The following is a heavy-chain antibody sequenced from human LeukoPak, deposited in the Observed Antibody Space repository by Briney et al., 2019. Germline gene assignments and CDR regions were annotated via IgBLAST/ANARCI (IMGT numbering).Heavy chain of an antibody. CDR3: TTHYDILTGHDY. CDR1: GFTFSNAW. D-gene: IGHD3-9*01. V-gene: IGHV3-15*01. Sequence: PGGSLRLSCAASGFTFSNAWMSWVRQAPGKGLEWVGRIKSKTDGGTTDYAAPVKDRFTISRDDSKNTLYLQMNSLKTEDTAVYYCTTHYDILTGHDYWGQGTLVTVSS. CDR2: IKSKTDGGTT. J-gene: IGHJ4*02.